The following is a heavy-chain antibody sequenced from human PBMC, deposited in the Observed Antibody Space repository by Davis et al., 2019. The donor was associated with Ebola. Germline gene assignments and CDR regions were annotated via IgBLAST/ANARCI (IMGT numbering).Heavy chain of an antibody. J-gene: IGHJ5*02. CDR3: TRRLPANWFDP. Sequence: SETLSLTCAVYGGSFSGYYWSWIRQPPGKGLEWIGEISYSESTNYNPSLKSRVTISVDTSRNQFSLKLSSVTAADTAIYYCTRRLPANWFDPWGRGTLVSVSS. CDR2: ISYSEST. CDR1: GGSFSGYY. D-gene: IGHD2-15*01. V-gene: IGHV4-34*01.